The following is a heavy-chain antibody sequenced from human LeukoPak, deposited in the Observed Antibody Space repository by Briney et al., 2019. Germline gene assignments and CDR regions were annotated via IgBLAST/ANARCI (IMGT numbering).Heavy chain of an antibody. CDR3: AKTKGSAWYPLDY. CDR1: GFTFSSYA. CDR2: ISYDGSNK. V-gene: IGHV3-30-3*02. Sequence: GGSLRLSCAASGFTFSSYAMHWVRQAPGKGLEWVAVISYDGSNKYYADSVKGRFTISRDNSKNTLYLQMNSLRAEDTAVYYCAKTKGSAWYPLDYWGQGTLVTVSS. J-gene: IGHJ4*02. D-gene: IGHD6-19*01.